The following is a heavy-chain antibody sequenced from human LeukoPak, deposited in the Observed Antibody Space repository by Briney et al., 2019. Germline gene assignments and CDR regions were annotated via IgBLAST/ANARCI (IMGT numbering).Heavy chain of an antibody. D-gene: IGHD3-10*01. Sequence: SETLSLTCTVSGGSVSNASYYWSWIRQPPGKGLDWIGYVFYSGSTNYSPSLKSRVTVSVDTSKNQFSLILTSVTAADTAVYYCARLSLVRGVVRWFDPWGQGTLVTVSS. J-gene: IGHJ5*02. V-gene: IGHV4-61*01. CDR3: ARLSLVRGVVRWFDP. CDR2: VFYSGST. CDR1: GGSVSNASYY.